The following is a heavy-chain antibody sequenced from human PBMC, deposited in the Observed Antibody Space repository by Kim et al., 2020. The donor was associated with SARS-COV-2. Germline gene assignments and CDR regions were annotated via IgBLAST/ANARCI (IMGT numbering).Heavy chain of an antibody. CDR1: GFTFSSYW. J-gene: IGHJ5*02. Sequence: GGSLRLSCAASGFTFSSYWMHWVRQAPGKGLVWVSRINSDGSSTSYADSVKGRFTISRDNAKNTLYLQMNSLRAADTAVYYCARDEDSSSWFDPWGQGTLVTVSS. CDR2: INSDGSST. V-gene: IGHV3-74*01. CDR3: ARDEDSSSWFDP. D-gene: IGHD6-13*01.